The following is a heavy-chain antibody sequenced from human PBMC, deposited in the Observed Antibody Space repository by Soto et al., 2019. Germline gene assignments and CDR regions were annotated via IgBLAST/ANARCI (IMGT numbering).Heavy chain of an antibody. CDR1: GFTFSSYW. Sequence: EVQLVESGGGLGQPGESLRLSCAASGFTFSSYWMTWVRQAPGKGLEWVANIKQDGSEKYYVDSVRGRFTMSRDNAKNSLYLQTNRLRAEDTAVYYCARVVGATQMDFGYWGQGTLVTVSS. CDR2: IKQDGSEK. D-gene: IGHD1-26*01. J-gene: IGHJ4*02. CDR3: ARVVGATQMDFGY. V-gene: IGHV3-7*01.